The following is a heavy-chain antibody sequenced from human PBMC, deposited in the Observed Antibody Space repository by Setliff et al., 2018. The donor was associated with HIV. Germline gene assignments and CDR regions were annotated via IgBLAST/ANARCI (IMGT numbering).Heavy chain of an antibody. CDR2: IVVGSGNT. J-gene: IGHJ2*01. CDR1: GFTFTSSA. V-gene: IGHV1-58*02. Sequence: GPQVKVSCKASGFTFTSSAMQWVRQARGQRLEWIGWIVVGSGNTNYAQKFQERVTITRDMSTSTAYMELSSLRSEDTAVYYCAAADYSNPHWYFDLWGRGTLVTVSS. D-gene: IGHD4-4*01. CDR3: AAADYSNPHWYFDL.